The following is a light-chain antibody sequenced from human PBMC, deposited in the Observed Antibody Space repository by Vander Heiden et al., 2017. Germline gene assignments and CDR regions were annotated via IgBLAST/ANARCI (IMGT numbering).Light chain of an antibody. CDR1: SSNIGAGYD. V-gene: IGLV1-40*01. J-gene: IGLJ2*01. CDR2: GNS. CDR3: QSYDSSLSGVV. Sequence: QPVLTQPPSLSGAPAQRVTISCTGSSSNIGAGYDVHWYQQLPGTAPKLLIYGNSNRPSGVPDRFSGSKSGTSASLAITGLQAEDEADYYCQSYDSSLSGVVFGGGTKLTVL.